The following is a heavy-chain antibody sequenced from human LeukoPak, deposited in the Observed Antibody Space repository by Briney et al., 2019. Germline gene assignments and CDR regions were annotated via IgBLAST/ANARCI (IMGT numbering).Heavy chain of an antibody. CDR1: GFTVSSNY. J-gene: IGHJ4*02. V-gene: IGHV3-48*01. CDR3: TRDTILDN. D-gene: IGHD3-3*01. CDR2: ISSSGTTI. Sequence: GGSLRLSCAASGFTVSSNYMNWVRQAPGKGLEWVSYISSSGTTIYYADSVKGRFTISRDNAKNSLFLQMNSLRAEDTAVFYCTRDTILDNWGQGTLVTVSS.